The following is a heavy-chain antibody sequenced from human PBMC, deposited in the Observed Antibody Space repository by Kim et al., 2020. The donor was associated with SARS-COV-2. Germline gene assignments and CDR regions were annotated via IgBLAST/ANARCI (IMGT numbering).Heavy chain of an antibody. J-gene: IGHJ6*02. CDR2: IKSKTDGGTT. CDR1: GFTFSNAW. V-gene: IGHV3-15*01. D-gene: IGHD3-22*01. CDR3: TTHGIVVVIHYYYGMDV. Sequence: GGSLRLSCAASGFTFSNAWMSWVRQAPGKGLEWVGRIKSKTDGGTTDYAAPVKGRFTISRDDSKNTLYLQMNSLKTEDTAVYYCTTHGIVVVIHYYYGMDVWGQGTTVTVSS.